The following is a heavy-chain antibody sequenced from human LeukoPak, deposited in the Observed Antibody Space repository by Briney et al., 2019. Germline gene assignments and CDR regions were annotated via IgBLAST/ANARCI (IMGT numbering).Heavy chain of an antibody. D-gene: IGHD1-26*01. CDR3: AKIPRGELLVDY. V-gene: IGHV3-23*01. CDR2: ISGSGGST. CDR1: GFTFSSYA. J-gene: IGHJ4*02. Sequence: AGGSLRLSCAASGFTFSSYAMSWVRQAPGKGLEWVSAISGSGGSTYYADSVKGRFTISRDNSKNTLYLQMNSQRAEDTAVYYCAKIPRGELLVDYWGQGTLVTVSS.